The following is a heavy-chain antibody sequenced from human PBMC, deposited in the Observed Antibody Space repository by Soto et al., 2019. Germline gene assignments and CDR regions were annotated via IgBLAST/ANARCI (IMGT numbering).Heavy chain of an antibody. CDR2: ISFDGSNK. J-gene: IGHJ4*02. CDR3: ARDLALPHYGDTDY. Sequence: GGSLRLSCAASGFTFSSYAMHWVRQAPGKGLEWVALISFDGSNKYYADSVRGLFTISRDNSKNTLYLQMNSLRPEDTAMYYCARDLALPHYGDTDYWGQGTLVTVSS. V-gene: IGHV3-30-3*01. D-gene: IGHD4-17*01. CDR1: GFTFSSYA.